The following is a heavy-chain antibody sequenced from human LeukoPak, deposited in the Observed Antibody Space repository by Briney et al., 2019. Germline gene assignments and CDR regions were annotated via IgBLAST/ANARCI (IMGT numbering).Heavy chain of an antibody. Sequence: GGSLRLSCAASGFTFSNYNMNWVRQAPGKGLEWVSSISSTRSYKYYADSVKGRFTISRDNAKNSLYLQMNNLRAEDTAVYYCARAEVVVITGGVDYWGQGTLVTVSS. CDR2: ISSTRSYK. D-gene: IGHD3-22*01. V-gene: IGHV3-21*01. CDR3: ARAEVVVITGGVDY. CDR1: GFTFSNYN. J-gene: IGHJ4*02.